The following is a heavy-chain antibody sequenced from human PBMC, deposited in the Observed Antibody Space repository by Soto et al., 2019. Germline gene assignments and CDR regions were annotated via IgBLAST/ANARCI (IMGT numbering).Heavy chain of an antibody. D-gene: IGHD6-6*01. CDR1: GGSFSGYY. J-gene: IGHJ4*02. CDR2: INHSGST. CDR3: ARVKRSSFWDLFFDY. V-gene: IGHV4-34*01. Sequence: PSETLSLTCAVYGGSFSGYYWSWIRQPPGKGLEWIGEINHSGSTNYNPSLKSRVTISVDTSKNQFSLKLSSVTAADTAVYYCARVKRSSFWDLFFDYRCQGTPVTV.